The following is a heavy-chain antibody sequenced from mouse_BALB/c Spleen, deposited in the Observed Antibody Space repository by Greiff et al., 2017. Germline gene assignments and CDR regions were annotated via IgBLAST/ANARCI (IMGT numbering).Heavy chain of an antibody. V-gene: IGHV2-9*02. Sequence: VQLQQSGPGLVAPSQSLSITCTVSGFSLTSYGVHWVRQPPGKGLEWLGVIWAGGSTNYNSALMSRLSISKDNSKSQVFLKMNSLQTDDTAIYYCARGRYDWYFDVWGAGTTVTVSS. J-gene: IGHJ1*01. CDR2: IWAGGST. CDR3: ARGRYDWYFDV. D-gene: IGHD2-14*01. CDR1: GFSLTSYG.